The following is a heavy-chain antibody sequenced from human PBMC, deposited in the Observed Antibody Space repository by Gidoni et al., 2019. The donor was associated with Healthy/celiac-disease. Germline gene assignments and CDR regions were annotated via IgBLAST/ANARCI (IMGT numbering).Heavy chain of an antibody. Sequence: EVQLVESGGGLVQHGRSLRLPCAASGFTFDDYAMHWVRQAPGKGLEWVSGISLNSGSIGYADSVKGRFTISRDNAKNSLYLQMNSLRAEDTALYYCAKSSSWYEFDYWGQGTLVTVSS. J-gene: IGHJ4*02. V-gene: IGHV3-9*01. D-gene: IGHD6-13*01. CDR3: AKSSSWYEFDY. CDR2: ISLNSGSI. CDR1: GFTFDDYA.